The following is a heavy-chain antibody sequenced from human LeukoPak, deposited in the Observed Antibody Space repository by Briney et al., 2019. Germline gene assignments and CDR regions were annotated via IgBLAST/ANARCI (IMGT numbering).Heavy chain of an antibody. D-gene: IGHD5-24*01. CDR1: GDSVSSNSGG. CDR2: TYYNSKWYN. CDR3: ARGWLQSGFDY. J-gene: IGHJ4*02. Sequence: SQSLSLTCAISGDSVSSNSGGWNWIRQSPSRGLEWLGRTYYNSKWYNDYAVSVKGRMTINPDTSKNQFSLQLNSVTPEDTAVYYCARGWLQSGFDYWGQGTLVTVSS. V-gene: IGHV6-1*01.